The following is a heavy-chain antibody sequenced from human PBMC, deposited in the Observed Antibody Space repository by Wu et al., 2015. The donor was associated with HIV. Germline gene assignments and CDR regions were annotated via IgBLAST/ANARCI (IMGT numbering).Heavy chain of an antibody. J-gene: IGHJ6*03. Sequence: QVQLVAGLGREVKKPGSSVKVSCKASGGTFSSYAISWVRQAPGQGLEWMGGIIPIFGTANYAQKFQGRVTITADESTSTAYMELSSLRSEDTAVYYCAREAVEGLYYYYMDVWGKGTTVTVSS. CDR2: IIPIFGTA. CDR3: AREAVEGLYYYYMDV. CDR1: GGTFSSYA. V-gene: IGHV1-69*12. D-gene: IGHD4-23*01.